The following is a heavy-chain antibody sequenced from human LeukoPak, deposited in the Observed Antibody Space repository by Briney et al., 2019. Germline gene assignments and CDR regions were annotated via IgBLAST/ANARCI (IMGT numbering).Heavy chain of an antibody. CDR2: ISTDGSVT. J-gene: IGHJ4*02. D-gene: IGHD3-10*01. CDR3: ARIGGSGSYSGHYFDH. Sequence: GGSLRLTCAASGFTFSTYWMHWVRRAPGKGLVWVSRISTDGSVTSYADSVKGRFTISRDNARNTMYLQMNSLRAEDTAVYYCARIGGSGSYSGHYFDHWGQGTLVTVSS. V-gene: IGHV3-74*01. CDR1: GFTFSTYW.